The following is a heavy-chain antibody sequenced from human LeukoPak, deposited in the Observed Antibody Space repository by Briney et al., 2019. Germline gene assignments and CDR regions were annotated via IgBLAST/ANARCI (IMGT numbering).Heavy chain of an antibody. CDR2: IYYSGST. J-gene: IGHJ5*02. V-gene: IGHV4-59*01. Sequence: PWETLSLTCTVSGASISPYNWNWIRQPPGKGLAWIGYIYYSGSTNYNPSLKSRVTISVDTSKNQFSLQLSSVTAADTAVYYCARGNTYGDYVGWYWFDPWGQGTLVTVSS. CDR1: GASISPYN. D-gene: IGHD4-17*01. CDR3: ARGNTYGDYVGWYWFDP.